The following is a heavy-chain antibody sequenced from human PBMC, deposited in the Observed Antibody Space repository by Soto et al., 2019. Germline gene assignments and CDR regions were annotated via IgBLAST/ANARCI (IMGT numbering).Heavy chain of an antibody. CDR1: GFTFSSYG. J-gene: IGHJ5*02. V-gene: IGHV3-33*01. D-gene: IGHD6-19*01. CDR2: IWYDGSNK. Sequence: QVQLVESGGGVVQPGRSLRLSCAASGFTFSSYGMHWVRQAPGKGLEWVAVIWYDGSNKYYADSVKGRFTISRDNSKNTLYLQMNRLRAEDTAVYYCARDSSGIAVAGVISWFDPWGQGTLVTVSS. CDR3: ARDSSGIAVAGVISWFDP.